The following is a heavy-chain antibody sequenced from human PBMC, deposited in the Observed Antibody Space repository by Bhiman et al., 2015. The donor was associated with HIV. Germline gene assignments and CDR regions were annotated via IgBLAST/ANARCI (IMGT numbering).Heavy chain of an antibody. CDR1: GFTFSSYA. J-gene: IGHJ4*02. D-gene: IGHD3-22*01. CDR3: ARDDYYDSSGYLVW. V-gene: IGHV3-30-3*01. CDR2: ISYDGSNK. Sequence: VQLVESGGGLVKPGGSLRLSCAASGFTFSSYAMHWVRQAPGKGLEWVAVISYDGSNKYYADSVKGRFTISRDNSKNTLYLQMNSLRAEDTAVYYCARDDYYDSSGYLVWWGQGTLVTVSS.